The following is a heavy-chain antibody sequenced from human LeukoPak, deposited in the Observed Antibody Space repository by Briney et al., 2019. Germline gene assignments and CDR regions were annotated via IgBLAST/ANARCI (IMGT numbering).Heavy chain of an antibody. D-gene: IGHD2-2*01. CDR3: ARDSRGYCSSTSCGGNWFDP. CDR2: IYTSGST. V-gene: IGHV4-61*02. CDR1: GGSISSGSYY. J-gene: IGHJ5*02. Sequence: SETLSLTCTVSGGSISSGSYYWSWIRQPAGKGLEWIGRIYTSGSTNYNPSLKSRVTISVDTSKNQFSLKLSSVTAADTAVYYCARDSRGYCSSTSCGGNWFDPWGQGTLVTVSS.